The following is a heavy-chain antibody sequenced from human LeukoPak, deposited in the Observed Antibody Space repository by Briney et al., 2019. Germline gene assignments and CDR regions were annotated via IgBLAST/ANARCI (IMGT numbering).Heavy chain of an antibody. CDR3: ARNQFGYSYYYGMDV. J-gene: IGHJ6*02. Sequence: GGSLRLSCAASGFTFSSYTKHWVRQAPGKGLEWVAVISYDGSDKYYSDSVKGRFTISRDNSKNTLYLQMNSLRAEDTAVYYCARNQFGYSYYYGMDVWGQGTTVTVSS. CDR1: GFTFSSYT. D-gene: IGHD5-18*01. CDR2: ISYDGSDK. V-gene: IGHV3-30*04.